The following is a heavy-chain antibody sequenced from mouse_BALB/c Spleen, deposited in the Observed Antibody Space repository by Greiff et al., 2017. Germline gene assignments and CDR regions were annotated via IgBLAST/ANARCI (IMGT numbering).Heavy chain of an antibody. CDR3: VSYGNYYFDY. D-gene: IGHD2-10*02. CDR2: IYPGSGNT. J-gene: IGHJ2*01. CDR1: GYTFTDYY. Sequence: LMESGPELVKPGASVKISCKASGYTFTDYYINWVKQKPGQGLEWIGWIYPGSGNTKYNEKFKGKATLTVDTSSSTAYMQLSSLTSEDTAVYFCVSYGNYYFDYWGQGTTLTVS. V-gene: IGHV1-84*02.